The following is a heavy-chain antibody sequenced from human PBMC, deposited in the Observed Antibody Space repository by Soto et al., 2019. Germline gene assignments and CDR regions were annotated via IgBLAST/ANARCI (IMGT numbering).Heavy chain of an antibody. CDR1: GFTFSSYA. D-gene: IGHD3-9*01. J-gene: IGHJ4*02. Sequence: EVQLLESGGGLVQPGGSLRLSCAASGFTFSSYAMSWVRQAPGKGLEWVSTISGSGGSTYYADSVKGRFTISRDNSKNTLYLQMNSLRAEDTAVYYCARKFDWLLSVYLDYWGQGTLVTVSS. V-gene: IGHV3-23*01. CDR3: ARKFDWLLSVYLDY. CDR2: ISGSGGST.